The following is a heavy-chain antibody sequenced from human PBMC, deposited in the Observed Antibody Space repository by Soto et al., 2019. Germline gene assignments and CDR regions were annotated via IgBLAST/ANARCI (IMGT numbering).Heavy chain of an antibody. CDR3: ARGAHSYGSDFDY. Sequence: GGSLRLSCAASGFTFSSYAMHWVRQAPGKGLEWVAVISYDGSNKYYADSVKGRFTISRDNSKNTLYLQMNSLRAEDTAVYYCARGAHSYGSDFDYWGQGTLVTVSS. V-gene: IGHV3-30-3*01. J-gene: IGHJ4*02. D-gene: IGHD5-18*01. CDR2: ISYDGSNK. CDR1: GFTFSSYA.